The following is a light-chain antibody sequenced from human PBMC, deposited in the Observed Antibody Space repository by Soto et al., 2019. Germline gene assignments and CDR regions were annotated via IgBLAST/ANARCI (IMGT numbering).Light chain of an antibody. Sequence: EIVLTQSPATLSLSPGERVTLSCRASQSVSSNYLAWYQQKLGQAPRLLIYGASSRATGIPDRFSGSGAGTHFTLTINRLEPDDFAVYYCQLYGSPSWTFGQGTKVDI. CDR1: QSVSSNY. J-gene: IGKJ1*01. V-gene: IGKV3-20*01. CDR3: QLYGSPSWT. CDR2: GAS.